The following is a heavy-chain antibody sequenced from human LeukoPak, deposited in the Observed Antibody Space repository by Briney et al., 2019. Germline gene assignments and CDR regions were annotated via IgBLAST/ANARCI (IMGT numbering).Heavy chain of an antibody. D-gene: IGHD2-15*01. CDR2: INWNGGST. V-gene: IGHV3-20*04. CDR1: GFTFDDYG. CDR3: ARLVVAATGDAFDI. J-gene: IGHJ3*02. Sequence: PGGSLRLSCAASGFTFDDYGMTWVRQAPGKGLEWVSGINWNGGSTGYADSVKGRFTISRDNAKNSLYLQMNSLRAEDTAVYYCARLVVAATGDAFDIWGQGTMVTVSS.